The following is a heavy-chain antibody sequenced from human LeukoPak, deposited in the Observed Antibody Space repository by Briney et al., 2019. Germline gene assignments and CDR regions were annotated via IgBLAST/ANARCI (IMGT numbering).Heavy chain of an antibody. J-gene: IGHJ4*02. CDR2: INPNSGGT. Sequence: ASVKVSCKASGYTFTGYYMHWVRQAPGQGLEWMGWINPNSGGTNYAQKFQGRVTMTRDTSISTAYMELSRLRSDDTAVYYCARGHDFWSGYYTGCFDYWGQGTLVTVSS. CDR3: ARGHDFWSGYYTGCFDY. CDR1: GYTFTGYY. V-gene: IGHV1-2*02. D-gene: IGHD3-3*01.